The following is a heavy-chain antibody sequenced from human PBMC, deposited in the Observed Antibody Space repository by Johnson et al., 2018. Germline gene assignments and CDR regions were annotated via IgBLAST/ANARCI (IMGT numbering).Heavy chain of an antibody. J-gene: IGHJ6*03. D-gene: IGHD5-24*01. Sequence: QVQLQESGPGLVRPSEILSLTCSVSGGYISSSNYYWGWIRQPPGKGLEWIGSIFHSGSTSHHPSLTSRVTISGDTSSNQFSLKLTSMTSADTAVYYCARVGPDNSFYDMDVWGRGTTVTVSS. CDR1: GGYISSSNYY. CDR3: ARVGPDNSFYDMDV. CDR2: IFHSGST. V-gene: IGHV4-39*07.